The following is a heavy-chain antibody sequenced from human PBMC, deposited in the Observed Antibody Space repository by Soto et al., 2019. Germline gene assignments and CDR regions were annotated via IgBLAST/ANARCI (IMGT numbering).Heavy chain of an antibody. CDR2: IYPGDSDT. Sequence: LGQSLKISCKGSGYSFTSYWIGWGRQMLGKGLEWMGIIYPGDSDTRYSPSFQGQVTISADKSISTAYLQWSSLKASDTAMYYCARGGYSSSSYYYYGMDVWGQGTTVTVSS. V-gene: IGHV5-51*01. J-gene: IGHJ6*02. CDR3: ARGGYSSSSYYYYGMDV. D-gene: IGHD6-13*01. CDR1: GYSFTSYW.